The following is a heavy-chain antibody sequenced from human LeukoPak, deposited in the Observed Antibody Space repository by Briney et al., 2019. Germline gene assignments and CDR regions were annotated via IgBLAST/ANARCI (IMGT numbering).Heavy chain of an antibody. CDR3: ARDLDYYGSGSYYNPVWFDP. Sequence: SVKVSCKPSGGTFSSYTISWVRQAPGQGLEWMGRIIPILGIANYAQKFHGRVTITADKSTSTAYMELSSLRSEDTAVYYCARDLDYYGSGSYYNPVWFDPWGQGTLVTVSS. V-gene: IGHV1-69*04. D-gene: IGHD3-10*01. CDR2: IIPILGIA. CDR1: GGTFSSYT. J-gene: IGHJ5*02.